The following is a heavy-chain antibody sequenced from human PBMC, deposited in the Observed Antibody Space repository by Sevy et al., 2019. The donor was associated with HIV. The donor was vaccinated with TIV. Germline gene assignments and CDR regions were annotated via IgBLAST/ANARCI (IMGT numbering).Heavy chain of an antibody. Sequence: GGSLRLSCAASGFTFSDYYMSWIRQAPGKGLEWVSYISSSGSTIYYADSVKGRFTISRDNSQNTLDLQMNSLRAEDTAVYYCAKDVVGGYYDSSGYSDHWGQGTLVTVSS. V-gene: IGHV3-11*01. CDR1: GFTFSDYY. D-gene: IGHD3-22*01. CDR2: ISSSGSTI. J-gene: IGHJ4*02. CDR3: AKDVVGGYYDSSGYSDH.